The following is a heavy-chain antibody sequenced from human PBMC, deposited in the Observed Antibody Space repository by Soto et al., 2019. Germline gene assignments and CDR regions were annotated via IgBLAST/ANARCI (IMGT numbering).Heavy chain of an antibody. D-gene: IGHD3-22*01. CDR3: ARGYYYDSSGYHPPFDY. V-gene: IGHV3-33*01. Sequence: GGSLRLSCAASGFTFSSYGMHWVRQAPGKGLEWVAVIWYDGSNKYYADSVKGRFTISRDNSKNTLYLQMNSLRAEDTAVYYCARGYYYDSSGYHPPFDYWGQGTLVTVSS. CDR1: GFTFSSYG. CDR2: IWYDGSNK. J-gene: IGHJ4*02.